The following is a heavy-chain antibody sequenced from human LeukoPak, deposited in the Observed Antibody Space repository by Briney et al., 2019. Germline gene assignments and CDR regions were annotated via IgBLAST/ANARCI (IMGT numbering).Heavy chain of an antibody. CDR1: GFTFSSYS. J-gene: IGHJ4*02. CDR2: ISSNGTTI. V-gene: IGHV3-48*02. D-gene: IGHD1-26*01. CDR3: ARGSGSYYGY. Sequence: PGGSLRLSCAASGFTFSSYSMNWVRQAPGKGLEWVSYISSNGTTIYYADSVKGRFTISRDNAKNSLYLQMNSLRDEDTAVYYCARGSGSYYGYWGQGSLVTVSS.